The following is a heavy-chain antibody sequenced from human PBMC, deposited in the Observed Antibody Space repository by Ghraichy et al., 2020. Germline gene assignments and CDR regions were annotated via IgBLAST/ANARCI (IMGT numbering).Heavy chain of an antibody. J-gene: IGHJ2*01. D-gene: IGHD3/OR15-3a*01. Sequence: ASVKVSCKASGYTFTSYAMHWVRQAPVQRLEWMGWINAGNGNTKYSQKFQGRVTITRDTSASTAYMELSSLRSEDTAVYHCARGGTGSSGYFDLWGRGTLVTVSS. CDR2: INAGNGNT. CDR1: GYTFTSYA. CDR3: ARGGTGSSGYFDL. V-gene: IGHV1-3*01.